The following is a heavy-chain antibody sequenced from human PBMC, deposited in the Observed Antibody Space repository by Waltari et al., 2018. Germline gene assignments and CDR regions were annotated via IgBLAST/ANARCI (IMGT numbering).Heavy chain of an antibody. Sequence: QVQLVQSGAEVKKPGSSVKVSCKASGGTFSSYAISWVRQAHGQGLEWMGGIIPIFGTANYAQKFQGRVTITADESTSTAYMELSSLRSEDTAVYYCARDCYYDSSGIGGWFDPWGQGTLVTVSS. CDR2: IIPIFGTA. D-gene: IGHD3-22*01. CDR1: GGTFSSYA. J-gene: IGHJ5*02. V-gene: IGHV1-69*12. CDR3: ARDCYYDSSGIGGWFDP.